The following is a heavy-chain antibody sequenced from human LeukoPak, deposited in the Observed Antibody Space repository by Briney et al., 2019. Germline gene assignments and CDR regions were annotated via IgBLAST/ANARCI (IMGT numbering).Heavy chain of an antibody. CDR3: ARDNDSRDPPHFDY. CDR2: MNAGNGNT. CDR1: GYTFISYA. V-gene: IGHV1-3*01. Sequence: ASVKVSCKSSGYTFISYAMHWVRQAPGQRLEWMGWMNAGNGNTKYSQKFQGRVTITRDTSASTAYMELSSLRSEDTAVYYCARDNDSRDPPHFDYWGQGTLVTVSS. D-gene: IGHD3-16*01. J-gene: IGHJ4*02.